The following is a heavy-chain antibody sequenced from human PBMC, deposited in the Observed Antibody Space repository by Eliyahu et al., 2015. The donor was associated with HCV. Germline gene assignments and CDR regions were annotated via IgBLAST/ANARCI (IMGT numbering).Heavy chain of an antibody. Sequence: QVQLMQSGAXVKKPGSXVKVSCKXXGXTINMYAFXWVRXAPGQGPEWMGGIXPFFGTPDYAQKFQGRVTITADESTNTVYLELSSLRSEDTAIYYCARVGGTKVSLDGRRWFDPWGQGTLVTVSS. D-gene: IGHD3-10*01. V-gene: IGHV1-69*01. CDR2: IXPFFGTP. CDR3: ARVGGTKVSLDGRRWFDP. CDR1: GXTINMYA. J-gene: IGHJ5*02.